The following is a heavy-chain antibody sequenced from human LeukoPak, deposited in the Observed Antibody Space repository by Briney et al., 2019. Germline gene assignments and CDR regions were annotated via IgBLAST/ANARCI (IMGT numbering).Heavy chain of an antibody. Sequence: GGSLRLSCAASGFTFSDYYMSWIRQAPGKGLEWVSYISSSGSSTHYTDSVKGRFTISRDNAKNSLYLQMNSLRAEDTAVYYCAREFGGYSYGYDYWGQGTLVTVSS. J-gene: IGHJ4*02. CDR1: GFTFSDYY. D-gene: IGHD5-18*01. V-gene: IGHV3-11*01. CDR2: ISSSGSST. CDR3: AREFGGYSYGYDY.